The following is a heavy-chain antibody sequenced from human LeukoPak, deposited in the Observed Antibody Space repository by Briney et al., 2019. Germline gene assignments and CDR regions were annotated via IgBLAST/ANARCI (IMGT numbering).Heavy chain of an antibody. Sequence: SETLSLTCAVYGGSFSGYYWSWIRQPPGKGLEWIGEINHSGSTNYNPSLKSRVTISVDTSKNQFSLKLSSVTAADTAVYYCARRHVGAKAFDIWGQGTMVTVSS. D-gene: IGHD1-26*01. V-gene: IGHV4-34*01. CDR2: INHSGST. CDR1: GGSFSGYY. CDR3: ARRHVGAKAFDI. J-gene: IGHJ3*02.